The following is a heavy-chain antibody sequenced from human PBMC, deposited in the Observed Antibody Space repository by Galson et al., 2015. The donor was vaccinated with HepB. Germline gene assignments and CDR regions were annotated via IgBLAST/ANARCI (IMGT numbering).Heavy chain of an antibody. CDR1: GFTFSSYA. D-gene: IGHD3-3*01. V-gene: IGHV3-23*01. CDR3: ARGERGDFWSGFFYYYYGMDV. J-gene: IGHJ6*02. CDR2: ISGSGGST. Sequence: SLRLSCAASGFTFSSYAMSWVRQAPGKGLEWVSAISGSGGSTYYADSVKGRFTISRDNSKNTLYLQMNSLRAEDTAVYYCARGERGDFWSGFFYYYYGMDVWGQGTTVTVSS.